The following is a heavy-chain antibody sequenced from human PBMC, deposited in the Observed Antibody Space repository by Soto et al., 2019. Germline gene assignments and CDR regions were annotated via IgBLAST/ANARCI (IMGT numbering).Heavy chain of an antibody. CDR3: ARAPFTTYYYYYYGMDV. Sequence: SQTLSLTCAISGDSVSSNSAAWNWIGQSPSRGLEWLGRTYYRSKWYNDYAVSVKSRITINPDTSKNQFSLQLNSVTPEDTAVYYCARAPFTTYYYYYYGMDVWGQGTTVTVSS. CDR1: GDSVSSNSAA. V-gene: IGHV6-1*01. J-gene: IGHJ6*02. D-gene: IGHD2-2*01. CDR2: TYYRSKWYN.